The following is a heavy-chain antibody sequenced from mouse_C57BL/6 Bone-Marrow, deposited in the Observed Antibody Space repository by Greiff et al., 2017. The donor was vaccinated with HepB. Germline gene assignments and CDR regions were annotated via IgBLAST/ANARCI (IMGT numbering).Heavy chain of an antibody. CDR3: TRRPIYDGYYGFAY. V-gene: IGHV6-6*01. Sequence: DVQLVESGGGLVQPGGSMKLSCAASGFTFSDAWMDWVRQSPEKGLEWVAEIRNKANNHATYYAESVKGRFTISRDDSKSSVYLQMNSLRAEDTGIYYCTRRPIYDGYYGFAYWGQGTLVTVSA. J-gene: IGHJ3*01. D-gene: IGHD2-3*01. CDR1: GFTFSDAW. CDR2: IRNKANNHAT.